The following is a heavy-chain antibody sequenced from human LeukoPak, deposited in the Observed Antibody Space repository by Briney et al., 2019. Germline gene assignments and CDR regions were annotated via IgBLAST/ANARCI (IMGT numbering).Heavy chain of an antibody. CDR1: GGSFSGYY. CDR2: IYYSGST. D-gene: IGHD6-19*01. V-gene: IGHV4-59*01. Sequence: SETLSLTCAVYGGSFSGYYWSWIRQPPGKGLEWIGYIYYSGSTNYNPSLKSRVTISVDTSKNQFSLKLSSVTAADTAVYYCARKSAVAGLGGLDYWGQGTLVTVSS. CDR3: ARKSAVAGLGGLDY. J-gene: IGHJ4*02.